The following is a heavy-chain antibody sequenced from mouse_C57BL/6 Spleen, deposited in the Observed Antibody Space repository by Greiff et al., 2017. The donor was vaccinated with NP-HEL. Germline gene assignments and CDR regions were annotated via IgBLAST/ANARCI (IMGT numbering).Heavy chain of an antibody. Sequence: VQLQESGAELVKPGASVKISCKASGYAFSSYWMNWVKQRPGKGLEWIGQIYPGDGDTNYNGKFKGKATLTADKSSSTAYMQLSSLTSEDSAVYFCAAYDYDVRDYFDYWGQGTTLTVSS. CDR1: GYAFSSYW. D-gene: IGHD2-4*01. V-gene: IGHV1-80*01. CDR3: AAYDYDVRDYFDY. J-gene: IGHJ2*01. CDR2: IYPGDGDT.